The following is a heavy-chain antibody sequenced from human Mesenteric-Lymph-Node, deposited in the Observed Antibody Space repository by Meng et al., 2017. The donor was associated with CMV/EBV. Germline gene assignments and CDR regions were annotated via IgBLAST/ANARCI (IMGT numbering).Heavy chain of an antibody. D-gene: IGHD3-10*01. CDR2: ISSSSSSYI. CDR3: VRAEKYTSGSYRGPLFDS. J-gene: IGHJ4*02. CDR1: GFTFSSYS. Sequence: GESLKISCAASGFTFSSYSMNWVRQAPGKGLEWVSSISSSSSSYIYYADSVKGRFTISRDNAKNSLYLQMNSLRAEDTAFYHCVRAEKYTSGSYRGPLFDSWGQGTLVTVSS. V-gene: IGHV3-21*04.